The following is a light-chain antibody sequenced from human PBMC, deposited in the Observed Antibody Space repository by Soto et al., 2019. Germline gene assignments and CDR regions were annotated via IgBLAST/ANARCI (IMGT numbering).Light chain of an antibody. V-gene: IGLV2-23*01. CDR2: EDT. Sequence: QSVLTQPASVAGSPGQSITISCTGTKTDIGNYNLVSWYQRHPDKAPKLIIYEDTKRPSGISNRFSASKSGTTASPKISGLQAEDEADYHCSSFAGSGTLVGFGGGTQLTVL. CDR3: SSFAGSGTLVG. CDR1: KTDIGNYNL. J-gene: IGLJ2*01.